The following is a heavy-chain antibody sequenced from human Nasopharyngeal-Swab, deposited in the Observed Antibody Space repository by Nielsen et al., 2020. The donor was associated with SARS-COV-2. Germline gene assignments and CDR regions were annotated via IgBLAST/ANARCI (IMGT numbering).Heavy chain of an antibody. J-gene: IGHJ3*02. CDR2: SRDKANGYTT. D-gene: IGHD3-22*01. V-gene: IGHV3-72*01. CDR3: ARATSMIKGGHDAFDI. CDR1: GFTLCDHY. Sequence: GGSLRLSCVASGFTLCDHYMDWVRQSPGKGLEWVGRSRDKANGYTTEYAASVKGRFTISRDDSKNSLYMQMNSLRSEDTAVYYCARATSMIKGGHDAFDIWGQGTMVTVSS.